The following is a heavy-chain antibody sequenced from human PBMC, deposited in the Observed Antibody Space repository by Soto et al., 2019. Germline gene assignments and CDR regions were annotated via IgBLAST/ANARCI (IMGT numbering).Heavy chain of an antibody. J-gene: IGHJ4*02. CDR2: VSHDGRNT. V-gene: IGHV3-30*03. CDR1: GFTFSDYA. CDR3: ATGGRKWLVASDFNY. D-gene: IGHD6-19*01. Sequence: VQLVESGGGVVQPGRSLRLSCAASGFTFSDYAMHWVRQAPGKGLEWVAVVSHDGRNTHYADSVKGRFTISRDSSKNTVSLEMTSLRAEDMAVYYCATGGRKWLVASDFNYWGQGALVTVSS.